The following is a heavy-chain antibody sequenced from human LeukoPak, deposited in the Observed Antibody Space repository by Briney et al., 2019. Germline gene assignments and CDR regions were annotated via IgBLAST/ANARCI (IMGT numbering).Heavy chain of an antibody. Sequence: TGGSLRLSCAASGFTFRTYGMHWVRQAPGKGLEWVAFISYDGSNKYYADSVRGRFTISRDNSKNTLYLQMNSLRTEDTAIYYCAKGYSSGWYDAEYFQHWGQGTLVKVSS. CDR3: AKGYSSGWYDAEYFQH. CDR1: GFTFRTYG. CDR2: ISYDGSNK. J-gene: IGHJ1*01. D-gene: IGHD6-19*01. V-gene: IGHV3-30*02.